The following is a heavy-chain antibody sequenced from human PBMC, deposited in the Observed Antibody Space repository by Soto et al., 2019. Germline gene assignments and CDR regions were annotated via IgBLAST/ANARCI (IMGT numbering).Heavy chain of an antibody. D-gene: IGHD2-15*01. CDR1: GGSISSYY. CDR3: ARHLLPLRLFDY. J-gene: IGHJ4*02. Sequence: SETLSLTCTVSGGSISSYYWSWIRQPSGKGLEWIGRIYTSGSSNYNPSLKSRVTMSVDTSKNQFSLKLSSVTAADTAVYYCARHLLPLRLFDYWGQGTLVTVSS. V-gene: IGHV4-4*07. CDR2: IYTSGSS.